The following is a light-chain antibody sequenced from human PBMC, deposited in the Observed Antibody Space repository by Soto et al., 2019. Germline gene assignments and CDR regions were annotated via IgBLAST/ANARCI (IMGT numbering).Light chain of an antibody. CDR2: GAS. V-gene: IGKV3-15*01. J-gene: IGKJ2*01. CDR1: QSVSSN. Sequence: EIVMTQSPATLSVSPGERATLSCRASQSVSSNLAWYQQKPGQAPRLLIYGASTRATGIPARFSGSGSGTEFTVTSGSLQSEDFAVYYWQQYNNWPPYTFGQGTKLEIK. CDR3: QQYNNWPPYT.